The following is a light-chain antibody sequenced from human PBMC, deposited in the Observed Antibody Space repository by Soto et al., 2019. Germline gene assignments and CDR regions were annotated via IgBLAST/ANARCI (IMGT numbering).Light chain of an antibody. CDR1: SSDVGSYNL. CDR3: CSYAGRSTLV. J-gene: IGLJ3*02. V-gene: IGLV2-23*02. Sequence: QAVVTQPASVSGSPGQSITISCTGTSSDVGSYNLVSWYQQHPGKAPKAMIYEVSQRPSGVSKRFSGSKSGNTASLTISGLQAEDEADYYCCSYAGRSTLVFGGGTKLTVL. CDR2: EVS.